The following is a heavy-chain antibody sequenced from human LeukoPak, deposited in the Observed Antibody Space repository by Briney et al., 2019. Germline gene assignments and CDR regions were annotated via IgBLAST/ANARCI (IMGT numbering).Heavy chain of an antibody. CDR2: MRYDGSSK. J-gene: IGHJ3*02. CDR1: GFTFSSYG. Sequence: GGSLRLSCAASGFTFSSYGMHWVRQAPGKGLEWVAFMRYDGSSKFYTDSVKGRFTISRDNSKNTLYLQVNSLRAEDTAVYYCAKDFIYGGWGNAFDIWGQGTMVTVSS. CDR3: AKDFIYGGWGNAFDI. V-gene: IGHV3-30*02. D-gene: IGHD3-16*01.